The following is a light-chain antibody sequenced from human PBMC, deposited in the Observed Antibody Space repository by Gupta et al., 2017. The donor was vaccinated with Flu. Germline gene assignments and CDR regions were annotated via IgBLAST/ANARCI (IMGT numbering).Light chain of an antibody. CDR2: ENN. Sequence: QSVLTQPPSVSAAPGKKVPISSSGGGSIFGSNFVSWYQQLPGTAPTLLIYENNKRPSGIPDRFSGSKSGTSATLDITGLQTGDEADYYCGTWDSTLSAGGLFGGGTKLTVL. V-gene: IGLV1-51*02. CDR1: GSIFGSNF. CDR3: GTWDSTLSAGGL. J-gene: IGLJ3*02.